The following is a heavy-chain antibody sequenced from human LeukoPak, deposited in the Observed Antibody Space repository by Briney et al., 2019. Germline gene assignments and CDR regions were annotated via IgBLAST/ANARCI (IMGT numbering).Heavy chain of an antibody. V-gene: IGHV4-34*01. D-gene: IGHD3-22*01. J-gene: IGHJ1*01. Sequence: PSETLSLTCAVYGGSFSGYYWSWIRQPPGKGLEWIGEINHSGSTNYNPSLKSRVTISVDTSKNQFSLKLSSVTAADTAVYYCARLSNDSSGYHFQHWGQGTLVTVSS. CDR2: INHSGST. CDR3: ARLSNDSSGYHFQH. CDR1: GGSFSGYY.